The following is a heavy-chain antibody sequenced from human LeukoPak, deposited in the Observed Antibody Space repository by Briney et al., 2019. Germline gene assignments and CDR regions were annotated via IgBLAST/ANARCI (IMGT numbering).Heavy chain of an antibody. J-gene: IGHJ5*02. D-gene: IGHD6-13*01. CDR1: GGSFSGYY. Sequence: SQTLSLTCAVYGGSFSGYYWSWIRQPPGKGLGRIGEINHSGSTNYNPSIKSRVTISVDTSKNQFSLNLTSVTAADTAVYYCARLYIGGYSRSTNYNWFDPWGQGTLVTVSS. V-gene: IGHV4-34*01. CDR3: ARLYIGGYSRSTNYNWFDP. CDR2: INHSGST.